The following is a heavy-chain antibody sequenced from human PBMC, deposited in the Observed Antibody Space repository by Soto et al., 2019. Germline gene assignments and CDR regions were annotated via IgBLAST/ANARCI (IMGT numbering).Heavy chain of an antibody. CDR1: EFTFSTFW. V-gene: IGHV3-74*01. J-gene: IGHJ4*02. CDR3: ARDSSWTGYSAQFDY. CDR2: IDADGRRT. Sequence: EVQLVEAGGGLVQPGGSPRLSCAASEFTFSTFWMHWVRQAPGKGLVWVSRIDADGRRTSYADSVKGRFTISRDNAKNTLYLQMNSLRAEDTAVYYCARDSSWTGYSAQFDYWGQGILVTVSS. D-gene: IGHD3-9*01.